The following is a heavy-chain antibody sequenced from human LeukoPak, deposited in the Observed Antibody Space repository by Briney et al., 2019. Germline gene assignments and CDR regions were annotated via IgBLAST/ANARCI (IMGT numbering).Heavy chain of an antibody. CDR2: IYRGGSK. V-gene: IGHV3-66*01. J-gene: IGHJ6*02. D-gene: IGHD3-10*01. CDR3: AREPPMGSYYYGMDV. Sequence: PGGSLRLSCGASGFTVTDYYMHWVRQAPGKGLEWVSVIYRGGSKYYADSVKGRFIISRDNSNNTLDLQLNSLRAEDTAVYYCAREPPMGSYYYGMDVWGQGTPVTVSS. CDR1: GFTVTDYY.